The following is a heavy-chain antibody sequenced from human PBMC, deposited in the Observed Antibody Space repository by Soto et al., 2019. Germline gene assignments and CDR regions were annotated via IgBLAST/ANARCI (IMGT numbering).Heavy chain of an antibody. CDR3: AKRRGAGGHFDY. V-gene: IGHV3-23*01. CDR2: VSIGGST. Sequence: DVQLLESGGGLVQPEGSLRLSCAASGFTFSSYAMGWVRQGPGKGLEWVAVVSIGGSTHYADSVRGRFTISRDNSKITLSLQMKSLTAEDTAVYFCAKRRGAGGHFDYWGQGALVTVSS. J-gene: IGHJ4*02. CDR1: GFTFSSYA. D-gene: IGHD1-26*01.